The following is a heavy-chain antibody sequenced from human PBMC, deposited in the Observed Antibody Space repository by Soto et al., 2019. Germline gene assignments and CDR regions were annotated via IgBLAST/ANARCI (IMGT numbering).Heavy chain of an antibody. CDR3: AKKIAAAGIDWFDP. J-gene: IGHJ5*02. D-gene: IGHD6-13*01. Sequence: ASVKVSCKASGYTFTSYAMHWVRQAPGQRLEWMGWINPVNGHTKYSQKFQGRVTITADESTSTAYMELSSLRSEDTAVYYCAKKIAAAGIDWFDPWGQGTLVTVSS. CDR1: GYTFTSYA. CDR2: INPVNGHT. V-gene: IGHV1-3*01.